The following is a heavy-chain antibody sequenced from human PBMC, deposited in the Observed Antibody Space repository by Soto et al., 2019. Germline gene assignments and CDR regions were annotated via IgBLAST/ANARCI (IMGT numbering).Heavy chain of an antibody. Sequence: GGSLRLSSAASGFTFSTDGMHWVRQAPGKGLEWVALISSDGSNEYYADSVKGRFTISRDNSKNTQYLQMSSLRADDTAVYYCVKGEYYYDSSGYYPFDYWGQGT. CDR2: ISSDGSNE. V-gene: IGHV3-30*18. CDR1: GFTFSTDG. D-gene: IGHD3-22*01. J-gene: IGHJ4*02. CDR3: VKGEYYYDSSGYYPFDY.